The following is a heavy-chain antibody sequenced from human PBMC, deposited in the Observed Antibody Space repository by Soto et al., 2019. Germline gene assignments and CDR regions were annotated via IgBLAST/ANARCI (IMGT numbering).Heavy chain of an antibody. Sequence: QITLKESGPTLVKPTQTLTLTCTFSGFSLSTTGVGVGWIRQPPGKALEWLALIYWDDDKRYNPSLKSRLTITXDTSKNQVVLTMTNMDPVDTATYYCVQSRCGGDCLQSYSSHSYYGLDVWGQGTTVTXSS. CDR1: GFSLSTTGVG. CDR3: VQSRCGGDCLQSYSSHSYYGLDV. V-gene: IGHV2-5*02. D-gene: IGHD2-21*01. J-gene: IGHJ6*02. CDR2: IYWDDDK.